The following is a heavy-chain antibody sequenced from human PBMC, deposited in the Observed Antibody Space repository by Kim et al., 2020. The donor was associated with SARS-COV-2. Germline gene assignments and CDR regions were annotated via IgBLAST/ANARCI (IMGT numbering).Heavy chain of an antibody. J-gene: IGHJ4*02. V-gene: IGHV4-34*01. Sequence: GSTNYNPSLKSRVTISVDTSKNQFSLKLSSVTAADTAVYYCARGYYTFDYWGQGTLVTVSS. CDR2: GST. D-gene: IGHD2-2*02. CDR3: ARGYYTFDY.